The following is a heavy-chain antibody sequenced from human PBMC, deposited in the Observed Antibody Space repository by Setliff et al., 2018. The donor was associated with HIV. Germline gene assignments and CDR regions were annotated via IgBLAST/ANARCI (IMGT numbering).Heavy chain of an antibody. CDR3: ARDHIVATIRDYYYGMDV. D-gene: IGHD5-12*01. Sequence: SETLSLTCSLSGGSISSYHWNWIRQPPGKGLEWIGYIYYGGSTNYNPSLKSRVTISVDTSKNQFSLKLSSVTAADTAVYYCARDHIVATIRDYYYGMDVWGQGTTVTVSS. J-gene: IGHJ6*02. V-gene: IGHV4-59*01. CDR2: IYYGGST. CDR1: GGSISSYH.